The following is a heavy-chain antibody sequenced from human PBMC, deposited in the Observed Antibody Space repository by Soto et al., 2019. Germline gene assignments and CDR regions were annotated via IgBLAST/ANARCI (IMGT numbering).Heavy chain of an antibody. CDR1: GGTFSSYT. J-gene: IGHJ4*02. CDR3: AREPVEDRAFDY. V-gene: IGHV1-69*08. D-gene: IGHD1-1*01. CDR2: IIPILGIA. Sequence: QVQLVQSGAEVKKPGSSVKVSCKASGGTFSSYTISWVRQAPGQGLEWMGRIIPILGIANYAQKFQGRVTITADKSTSTAYMELSSLRSEDTSVYYCAREPVEDRAFDYWGQGTLVTVSS.